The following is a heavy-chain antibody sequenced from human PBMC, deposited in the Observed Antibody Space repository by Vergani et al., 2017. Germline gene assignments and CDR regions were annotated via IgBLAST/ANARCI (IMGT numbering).Heavy chain of an antibody. D-gene: IGHD2-2*01. CDR2: ISWNSGSI. CDR3: ARDGCSSTSCYYYGMDV. V-gene: IGHV3-9*01. CDR1: GFTFDDYA. J-gene: IGHJ6*02. Sequence: EVQLVESGGGLVQPGRSLRLSCAASGFTFDDYAMHWVRQAPGKGLEWVSGISWNSGSIGYADSVKGRFTISRDNAKNSLYLQMNSLRAEDTAVYYCARDGCSSTSCYYYGMDVWGQGTTVTVSS.